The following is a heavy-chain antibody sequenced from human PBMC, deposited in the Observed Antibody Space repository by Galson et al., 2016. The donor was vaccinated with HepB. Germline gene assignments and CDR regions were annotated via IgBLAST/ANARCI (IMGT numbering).Heavy chain of an antibody. CDR3: ARSLADYYYMDV. Sequence: SLRLSCAASGFTFSRYDMHWVRQVTGKRLEWVSTIGTAGDTYYPGSVKGRFTISRDDSKNTLYLQMNSLRAEDTAVYYCARSLADYYYMDVWGKGTTVTVYS. CDR1: GFTFSRYD. V-gene: IGHV3-13*01. CDR2: IGTAGDT. J-gene: IGHJ6*03.